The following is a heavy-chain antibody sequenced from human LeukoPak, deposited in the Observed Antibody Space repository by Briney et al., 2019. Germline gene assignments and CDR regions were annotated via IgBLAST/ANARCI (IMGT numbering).Heavy chain of an antibody. Sequence: SETLSLTCTVSGYSISSGYYWGWIRPPPGKGLEWIGSIYHSGSTYYNPSLKSRVTISVDTSKNQFSLKLSSVTAADTAVYYCARVYYYDSSGYYRAEYFQHWGQGTLVTVSS. V-gene: IGHV4-38-2*02. CDR3: ARVYYYDSSGYYRAEYFQH. D-gene: IGHD3-22*01. CDR1: GYSISSGYY. J-gene: IGHJ1*01. CDR2: IYHSGST.